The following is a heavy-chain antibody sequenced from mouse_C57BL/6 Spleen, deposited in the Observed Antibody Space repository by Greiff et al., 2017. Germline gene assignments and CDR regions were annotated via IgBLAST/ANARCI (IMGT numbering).Heavy chain of an antibody. J-gene: IGHJ3*01. V-gene: IGHV1-85*01. CDR1: GYTFTSYD. D-gene: IGHD2-4*01. Sequence: VQLQQSGPELVKPGASVKLSCKASGYTFTSYDINWVKQRPGQGLEWIGWIYPRDGSTKYNEKFKGKATLTVDTSSSTAYMELHSLTSEDSAVYFWAAEVYYDYDGFAYWGQGTLVTVSA. CDR2: IYPRDGST. CDR3: AAEVYYDYDGFAY.